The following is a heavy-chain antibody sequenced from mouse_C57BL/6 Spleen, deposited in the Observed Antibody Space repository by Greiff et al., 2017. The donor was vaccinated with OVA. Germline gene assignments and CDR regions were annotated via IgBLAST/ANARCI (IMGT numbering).Heavy chain of an antibody. Sequence: EVKLMESGGGLVKPGGSLKLSCAASGFTFSDYGMHWVRQAPEKGLEWVAYISSGSSTIYYADTVKGRFTISRDNAKNTLFLQMTSLRSEDTAMYYCATGGSRGYWYFDVWGTGTTVTVSS. D-gene: IGHD1-1*01. CDR3: ATGGSRGYWYFDV. J-gene: IGHJ1*03. CDR2: ISSGSSTI. CDR1: GFTFSDYG. V-gene: IGHV5-17*01.